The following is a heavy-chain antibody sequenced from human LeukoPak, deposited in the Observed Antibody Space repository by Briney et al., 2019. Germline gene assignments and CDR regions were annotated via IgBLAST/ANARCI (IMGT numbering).Heavy chain of an antibody. J-gene: IGHJ4*02. CDR3: TRRLMTTVNDY. CDR1: GFTFSGSA. CDR2: IRGKANDHAT. V-gene: IGHV3-73*01. Sequence: PGGSLKLSCAGSGFTFSGSAMHWVRQSPGKGLEWVGRIRGKANDHATAYAASVRGRFTISRDDSENTAYLQMNSLKTEDTAIYYCTRRLMTTVNDYWGQGTLVTVSS. D-gene: IGHD4-17*01.